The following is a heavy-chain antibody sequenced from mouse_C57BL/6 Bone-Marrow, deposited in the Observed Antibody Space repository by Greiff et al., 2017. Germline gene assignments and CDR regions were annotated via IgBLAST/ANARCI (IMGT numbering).Heavy chain of an antibody. CDR3: VPYYYGSTYFDV. CDR2: IYPRSGNT. D-gene: IGHD1-1*01. J-gene: IGHJ1*03. Sequence: QVQLQQSGAELARPGASVKLSCKASGYTFTSYGISWVKQRTGQGLEWIGEIYPRSGNTYYNEKFKGKATLTADKSSSTAYMELRSLTSEDSAVDFCVPYYYGSTYFDVWGTGTTVTVSS. V-gene: IGHV1-81*01. CDR1: GYTFTSYG.